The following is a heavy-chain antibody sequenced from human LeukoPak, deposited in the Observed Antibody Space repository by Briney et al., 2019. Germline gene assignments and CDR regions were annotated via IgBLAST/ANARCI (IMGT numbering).Heavy chain of an antibody. Sequence: GGSLRLSCAASGFTFSSYSMNWVRQAPGKGLEWVSYISSSSTIYYADSVKGRFTISRDNAKNSLYLQMNSLRAEDTAVYYCARVGWDDYWGQGTLVTVSS. V-gene: IGHV3-48*04. D-gene: IGHD1-26*01. J-gene: IGHJ4*02. CDR2: ISSSSTI. CDR1: GFTFSSYS. CDR3: ARVGWDDY.